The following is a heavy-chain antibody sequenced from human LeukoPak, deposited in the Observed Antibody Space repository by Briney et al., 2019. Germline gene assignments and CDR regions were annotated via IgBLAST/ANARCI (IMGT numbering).Heavy chain of an antibody. J-gene: IGHJ1*01. V-gene: IGHV1-69*13. CDR1: GNTFSSYA. CDR3: ARDGHTGYCSSTSCYYFQH. Sequence: ASVKVSCKASGNTFSSYAISWVRQAPGQGLEWMGGIIPIFGTANYAQKFQGRVTITADESTSTAYMELSSLRSEDTAVYYCARDGHTGYCSSTSCYYFQHWGQGTLVTVSS. CDR2: IIPIFGTA. D-gene: IGHD2-2*01.